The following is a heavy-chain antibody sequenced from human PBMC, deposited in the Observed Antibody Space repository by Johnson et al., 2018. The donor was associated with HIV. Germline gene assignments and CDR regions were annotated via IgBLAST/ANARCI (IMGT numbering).Heavy chain of an antibody. CDR1: GFTFSSYA. D-gene: IGHD1-26*01. V-gene: IGHV3-20*04. Sequence: VQLVESGGGVVQPGRSLRLSCAASGFTFSSYAMHWVRQAPGKGLEWVSGINWNGGSTGYADSVRGRFTISRDNAKNSLYLQMNSLRAEDTALYYCARGGGSYYIGAFDIWGQGTMVTVSS. CDR3: ARGGGSYYIGAFDI. J-gene: IGHJ3*02. CDR2: INWNGGST.